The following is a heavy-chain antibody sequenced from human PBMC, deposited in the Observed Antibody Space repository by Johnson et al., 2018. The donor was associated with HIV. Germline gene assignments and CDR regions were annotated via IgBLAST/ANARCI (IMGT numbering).Heavy chain of an antibody. CDR3: AKARGLHSGAFDI. CDR2: ISGSGRST. V-gene: IGHV3-23*04. CDR1: GFTFSNYA. Sequence: EVQLVESGGGLVQPGGSLRLSCAASGFTFSNYAMSWVRQAPGKGLEWVSTISGSGRSTYYVDSVKGRFTISRDNFKNMLYLQMNSLRAEDTAVYYCAKARGLHSGAFDIWGQGTMVTVSS. J-gene: IGHJ3*02. D-gene: IGHD4-11*01.